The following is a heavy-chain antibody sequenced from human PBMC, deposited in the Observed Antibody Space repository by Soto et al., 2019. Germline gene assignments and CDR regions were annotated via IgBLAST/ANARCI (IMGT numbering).Heavy chain of an antibody. D-gene: IGHD1-26*01. CDR1: GGSIISDY. CDR2: ISYSGST. CDR3: ARVLSGSSLFDY. J-gene: IGHJ4*02. V-gene: IGHV4-59*01. Sequence: SEPLSLTCTVSGGSIISDYWSWIRQPPGKGLEWIGYISYSGSTNYNPSLKSLVTISVDTSKNQFSLNLSSVTAADTAVYYCARVLSGSSLFDYWGQGTLVTVSS.